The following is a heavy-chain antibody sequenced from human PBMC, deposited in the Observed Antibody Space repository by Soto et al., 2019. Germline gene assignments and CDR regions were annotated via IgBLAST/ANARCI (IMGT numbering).Heavy chain of an antibody. J-gene: IGHJ4*02. CDR2: VYPRDSDT. V-gene: IGHV5-51*01. CDR1: GYIFIDYW. D-gene: IGHD3-9*01. Sequence: GESLKISCNASGYIFIDYWIGWVRQMPGKGLEWMGIVYPRDSDTRYSPSFQGQVTISADRSTGTAFLQWRSLKASDTALYYCAKEFEGFPDHWGQGSLVTVSS. CDR3: AKEFEGFPDH.